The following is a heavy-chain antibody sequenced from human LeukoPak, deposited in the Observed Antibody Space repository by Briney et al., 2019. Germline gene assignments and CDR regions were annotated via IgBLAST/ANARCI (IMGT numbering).Heavy chain of an antibody. V-gene: IGHV3-23*01. D-gene: IGHD6-13*01. Sequence: TGGSLRLSCAASGFTFSSYAMSWVRQAPGKGLEWVSAISGSGGSTYYADSVKGRFTIPRDNSKNTLYLQMNSLRAEDTAVYYCAKPYSSSWYVGAFDIWGQGTMVTVSS. J-gene: IGHJ3*02. CDR3: AKPYSSSWYVGAFDI. CDR1: GFTFSSYA. CDR2: ISGSGGST.